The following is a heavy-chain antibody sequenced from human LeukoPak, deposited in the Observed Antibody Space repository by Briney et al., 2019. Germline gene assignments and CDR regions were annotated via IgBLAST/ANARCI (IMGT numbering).Heavy chain of an antibody. CDR1: GFTFSSYS. CDR2: ISSSSSYK. D-gene: IGHD3-22*01. CDR3: ARDYGSSGSFYYFDY. J-gene: IGHJ4*02. V-gene: IGHV3-21*01. Sequence: GGSLRLSCAASGFTFSSYSMNWVRQAPGKGLELVSSISSSSSYKYYADSVRGRFTISRDNAKNSLYLQMNSLRAEDTAVYYCARDYGSSGSFYYFDYWGQGTLVTVSS.